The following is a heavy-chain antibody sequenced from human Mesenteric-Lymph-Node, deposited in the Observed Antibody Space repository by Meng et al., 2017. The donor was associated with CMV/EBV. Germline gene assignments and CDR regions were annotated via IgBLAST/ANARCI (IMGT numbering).Heavy chain of an antibody. CDR1: GGPFSGYY. J-gene: IGHJ4*02. V-gene: IGHV4-34*01. Sequence: SETLSLTCAVYGGPFSGYYWSWIRQPPGKGLEWIGEINHSGSTNYNPSLKSRVTISVDTSKNQFSLKLSSVTAADTAVYYCARSELLWFGELSVPFDYWGQGTLVTVSS. D-gene: IGHD3-10*01. CDR2: INHSGST. CDR3: ARSELLWFGELSVPFDY.